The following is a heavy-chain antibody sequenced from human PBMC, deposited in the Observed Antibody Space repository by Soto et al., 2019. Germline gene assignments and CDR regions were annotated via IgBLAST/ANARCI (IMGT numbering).Heavy chain of an antibody. CDR2: IKEDGSAK. Sequence: EVQLVESGGGLVQPGGSLRVSCAASGFSFTSYWMSWVRQAPGKGLEWVANIKEDGSAKYYLDSVKGRFTISRDNAKNSLYLQMSRLRAEDTAVYYCAREDFYRVDYWGQGNLVTVSS. J-gene: IGHJ4*02. CDR3: AREDFYRVDY. CDR1: GFSFTSYW. V-gene: IGHV3-7*01.